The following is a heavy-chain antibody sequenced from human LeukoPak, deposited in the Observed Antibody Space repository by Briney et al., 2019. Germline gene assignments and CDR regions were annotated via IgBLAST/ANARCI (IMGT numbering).Heavy chain of an antibody. Sequence: SVKVSCKASGGTFSSYAISWVRQAPGQGLEWMGGIIPIFGTANYAQKFQGRVTITADESTSTAYMELSSLRSEDTAVYYCARGRFGELSGYFDYWGQGTLVTVSS. V-gene: IGHV1-69*01. CDR2: IIPIFGTA. CDR1: GGTFSSYA. D-gene: IGHD3-10*01. J-gene: IGHJ4*02. CDR3: ARGRFGELSGYFDY.